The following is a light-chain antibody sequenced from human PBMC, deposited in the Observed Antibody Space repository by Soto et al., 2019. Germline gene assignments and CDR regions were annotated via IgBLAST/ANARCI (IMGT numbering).Light chain of an antibody. CDR2: EVS. J-gene: IGLJ2*01. Sequence: QSAPTQPPSASGSPGQSATISCTGTSSDVGAYNYVSWYQQYPGKAPKLIIYEVSKRPSGVPNRFSGSKSGNTASLTVSGLQPEDEADYYCSSYAGSSTLLFGGGTKLTVL. V-gene: IGLV2-8*01. CDR1: SSDVGAYNY. CDR3: SSYAGSSTLL.